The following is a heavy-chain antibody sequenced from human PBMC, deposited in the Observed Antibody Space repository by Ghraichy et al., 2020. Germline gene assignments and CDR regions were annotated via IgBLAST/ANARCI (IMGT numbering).Heavy chain of an antibody. V-gene: IGHV3-72*01. CDR2: IRNKTKGYTT. Sequence: GGSLNISCVASGFTFSIHYMDWVRQAPGKGLEWVGRIRNKTKGYTTEYAASVKGRFTISRDDSKNSLYLQMNSLKTEDTAMYYCARDYAESGAYFDYWGQGTPVTVAS. D-gene: IGHD3-10*01. CDR3: ARDYAESGAYFDY. CDR1: GFTFSIHY. J-gene: IGHJ4*02.